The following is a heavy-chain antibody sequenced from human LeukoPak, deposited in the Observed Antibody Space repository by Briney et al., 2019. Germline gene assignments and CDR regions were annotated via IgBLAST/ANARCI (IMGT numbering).Heavy chain of an antibody. D-gene: IGHD1-7*01. CDR2: ISGSGGST. CDR3: AKDRGNWNSGVSDFDY. CDR1: GFTFSRYA. J-gene: IGHJ4*02. V-gene: IGHV3-23*01. Sequence: GGSLRLSCEASGFTFSRYAMSWVRQAPGKGLEWVSGISGSGGSTYYPDSVKGRSTISRDNSKNTLYLQMNSLRAEDTAVYYCAKDRGNWNSGVSDFDYWGQGTLVTVSS.